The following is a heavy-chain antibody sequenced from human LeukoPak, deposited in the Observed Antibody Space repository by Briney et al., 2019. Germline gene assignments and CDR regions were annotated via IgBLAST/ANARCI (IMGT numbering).Heavy chain of an antibody. Sequence: SDTLSLTCAVSGGSFSSSNWRSWVRPPPGKGLEWIGEIYHSGSTNYNPSLKSRVTISVDKSKNQFSLKLSSLTAADTAVYYCARDRRCSSTSCYYFEYRGDGALVT. D-gene: IGHD2-2*01. CDR1: GGSFSSSNW. CDR2: IYHSGST. V-gene: IGHV4-4*02. J-gene: IGHJ4*01. CDR3: ARDRRCSSTSCYYFEY.